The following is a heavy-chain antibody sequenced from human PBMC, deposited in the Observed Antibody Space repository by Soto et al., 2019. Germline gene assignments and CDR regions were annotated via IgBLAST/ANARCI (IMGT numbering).Heavy chain of an antibody. J-gene: IGHJ6*01. Sequence: NITCTASGGPFSIPAISWVRQAPGQGLEWMGGIIPIFGTANYAQKFQGRVTITADESTSTAYMELSSLRSEDTAVYYCATLMTTPSFFYGMDVWGQRTSVTVPS. CDR1: GGPFSIPA. CDR3: ATLMTTPSFFYGMDV. V-gene: IGHV1-69*01. D-gene: IGHD4-17*01. CDR2: IIPIFGTA.